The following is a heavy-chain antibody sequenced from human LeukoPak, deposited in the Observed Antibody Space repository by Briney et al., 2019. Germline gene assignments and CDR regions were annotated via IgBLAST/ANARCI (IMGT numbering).Heavy chain of an antibody. V-gene: IGHV1-69*05. D-gene: IGHD6-6*01. CDR1: GGTFSSYA. Sequence: GASVKVSCKASGGTFSSYAIIWVRQAPGQGLEWMGGIIPIFGTANYAQKFQGRVTITTDESTSTAYMELSSLRSEDTAVYYCARGVGSSPYYFDYWGQGTLVTVSS. CDR2: IIPIFGTA. CDR3: ARGVGSSPYYFDY. J-gene: IGHJ4*02.